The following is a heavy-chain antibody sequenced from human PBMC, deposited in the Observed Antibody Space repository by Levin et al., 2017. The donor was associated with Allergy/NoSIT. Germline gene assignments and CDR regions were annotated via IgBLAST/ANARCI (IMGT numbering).Heavy chain of an antibody. J-gene: IGHJ4*02. CDR2: IYSSGSA. V-gene: IGHV4-61*02. Sequence: SETLSLTCKVSGGSISSGSYYWSWIRQPAAKGLEWIGRIYSSGSANYNPSLKSRVTISVDTSKNQFSLKLSSVTAADTAVYYCARAEVRSEHWGQRTLVTVSS. CDR1: GGSISSGSYY. CDR3: ARAEVRSEH. D-gene: IGHD1-14*01.